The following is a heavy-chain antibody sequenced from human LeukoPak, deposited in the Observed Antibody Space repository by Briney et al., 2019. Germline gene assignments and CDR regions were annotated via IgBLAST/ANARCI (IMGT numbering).Heavy chain of an antibody. V-gene: IGHV4-31*03. Sequence: SQTLSLTCTVSGGFISSGGYYWSWIRQPPGKGLEWIGYIYYTGSTYYNPSLKSRASISVDTSNNQFSLKLSSVSAADTAVYYCASHCSGGTCYRYYFDNWGQGTLVTVSS. CDR3: ASHCSGGTCYRYYFDN. J-gene: IGHJ4*02. D-gene: IGHD2-15*01. CDR1: GGFISSGGYY. CDR2: IYYTGST.